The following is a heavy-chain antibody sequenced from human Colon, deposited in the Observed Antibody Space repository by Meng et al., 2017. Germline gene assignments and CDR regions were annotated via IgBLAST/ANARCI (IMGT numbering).Heavy chain of an antibody. D-gene: IGHD1-14*01. CDR2: IYYSGTT. CDR3: ARDRVPGKY. J-gene: IGHJ4*02. CDR1: GCSVSSGTYY. Sequence: VQLQGSGPGLVRPSETLSLTCTVSGCSVSSGTYYWSWIRQPPGKGLEWIGCIYYSGTTNYNPSLKSRVTISVDTSKNQFSLKLSSVTPADTAVYFCARDRVPGKYWGQGTLVTVSS. V-gene: IGHV4-61*01.